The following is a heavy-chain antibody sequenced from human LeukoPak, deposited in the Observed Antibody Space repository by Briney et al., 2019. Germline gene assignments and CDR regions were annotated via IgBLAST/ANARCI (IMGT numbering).Heavy chain of an antibody. Sequence: PGGSLRLSCAASGFTFSSYAMSWVRQAPGKGLEWVSAISGSGGSTYYADSVKGRFTISRDNSKNTLYLQMNSLRAEDTAVYYCAKIGSFVAVAGTSVYFDYWGQGTLVTVSS. CDR1: GFTFSSYA. D-gene: IGHD6-19*01. V-gene: IGHV3-23*01. J-gene: IGHJ4*02. CDR2: ISGSGGST. CDR3: AKIGSFVAVAGTSVYFDY.